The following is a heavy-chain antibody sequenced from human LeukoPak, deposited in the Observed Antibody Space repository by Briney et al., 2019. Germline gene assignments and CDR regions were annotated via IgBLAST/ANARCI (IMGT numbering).Heavy chain of an antibody. CDR3: TTSVYCSGGSYGFDY. J-gene: IGHJ4*02. CDR2: IKSKTDGGTI. V-gene: IGHV3-15*01. Sequence: GGSLRLSCAASGFTFSNAWMTWVRQAPGKGLEWVGRIKSKTDGGTIDYAAPVKGRFTISRDDSKSTLYLQMNSLKTEDTAVYCCTTSVYCSGGSYGFDYWGQGTLVTVSS. D-gene: IGHD2-15*01. CDR1: GFTFSNAW.